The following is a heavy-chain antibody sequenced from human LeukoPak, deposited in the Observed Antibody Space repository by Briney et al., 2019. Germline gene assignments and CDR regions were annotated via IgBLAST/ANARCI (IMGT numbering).Heavy chain of an antibody. Sequence: SETLSLTCTVSGGSISICYWSWIRQPPGKGLEWIGYIYYSGSTNYNPSPKSRVTISVDTSKNQFSLKLSSVTAADTAVYYCARHYSSSWMNYYYGMDVWGQGTTVTVSS. CDR2: IYYSGST. J-gene: IGHJ6*02. CDR3: ARHYSSSWMNYYYGMDV. V-gene: IGHV4-59*08. D-gene: IGHD6-13*01. CDR1: GGSISICY.